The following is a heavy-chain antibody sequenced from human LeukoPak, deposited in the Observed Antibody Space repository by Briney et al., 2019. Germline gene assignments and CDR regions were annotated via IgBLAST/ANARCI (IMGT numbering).Heavy chain of an antibody. D-gene: IGHD3-10*01. CDR1: GFTFSSYG. CDR3: AKEYGSGSPPWNYYYYMDV. Sequence: PGGSLRLSCAASGFTFSSYGMHWVRQAPGKGLEWVAFIRYDGSNKYYADSVKGRFTISKDNSKNTLYLQMNSLRAEDTAVYYCAKEYGSGSPPWNYYYYMDVWGKGTTVTVSS. J-gene: IGHJ6*03. V-gene: IGHV3-30*02. CDR2: IRYDGSNK.